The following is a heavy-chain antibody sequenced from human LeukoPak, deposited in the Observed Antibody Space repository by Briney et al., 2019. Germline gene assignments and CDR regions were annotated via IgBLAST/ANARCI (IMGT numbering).Heavy chain of an antibody. V-gene: IGHV3-74*01. CDR2: INSDGSIT. J-gene: IGHJ4*02. Sequence: GGSLRLSCAASGFAFSDYWMHWVRQAPGKGLLWVSHINSDGSITDYADSVKGRFTISRDNARNTLSLQMDSLRVEDTAVYYCARNPSGDYDYWGQGALVTVSS. CDR1: GFAFSDYW. D-gene: IGHD2-15*01. CDR3: ARNPSGDYDY.